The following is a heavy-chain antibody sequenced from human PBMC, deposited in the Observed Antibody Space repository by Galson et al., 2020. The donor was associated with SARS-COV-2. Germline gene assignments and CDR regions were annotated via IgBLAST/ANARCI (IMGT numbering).Heavy chain of an antibody. Sequence: GGSLRLSCAASGFTFSSYAMHWVRQAPGKGLEWVAVISYDGSNKYYADSVKGRFTISRDNSKNTLYLQMNSLRAEDTAVYYCARDGIHYDVLTCYVAHPASYYYYYMDVGGKGTTVTVSS. J-gene: IGHJ6*03. CDR3: ARDGIHYDVLTCYVAHPASYYYYYMDV. CDR1: GFTFSSYA. CDR2: ISYDGSNK. V-gene: IGHV3-30*01. D-gene: IGHD3-9*01.